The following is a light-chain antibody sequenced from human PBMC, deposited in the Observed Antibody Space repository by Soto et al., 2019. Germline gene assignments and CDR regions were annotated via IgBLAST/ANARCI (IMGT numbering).Light chain of an antibody. CDR2: EVS. Sequence: QSVLTQPPSASGSLGQSVTISCTGTSDDVGGYNYVSWYQQHPGKAPKIMIYEVSKRPSGVPDRFSGSKSGNTASLTVSGLQAEDEAAYYCCSHAGDNTYVFGTGTNLTVL. CDR3: CSHAGDNTYV. V-gene: IGLV2-8*01. J-gene: IGLJ1*01. CDR1: SDDVGGYNY.